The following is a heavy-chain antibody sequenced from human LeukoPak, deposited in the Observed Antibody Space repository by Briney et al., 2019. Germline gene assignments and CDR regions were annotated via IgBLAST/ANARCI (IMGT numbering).Heavy chain of an antibody. J-gene: IGHJ4*02. V-gene: IGHV3-30*01. Sequence: GRSLRLSCAASGFTFSSYAMHWVRQAPGKGLEWVAVISYDGSNKYYADSVKGRFTISRDNSKNTLYLQMNSLRAEDTAVHYCARDGGSSSWPTSSFDYWGQGTLVTVSS. CDR1: GFTFSSYA. CDR3: ARDGGSSSWPTSSFDY. D-gene: IGHD6-13*01. CDR2: ISYDGSNK.